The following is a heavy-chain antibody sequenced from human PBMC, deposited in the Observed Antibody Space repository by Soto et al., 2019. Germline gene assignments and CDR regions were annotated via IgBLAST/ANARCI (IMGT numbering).Heavy chain of an antibody. CDR1: GYTFTGHY. CDR2: INPNSGGT. J-gene: IGHJ4*02. Sequence: ASVRVSGTASGYTFTGHYMHWVRQAPGQGLEWMGWINPNSGGTNYAQKFQGRVTMTRDTSISTAYMELSRLRSDDTAVYYCARGGSIAAAGTFFWGQGTLVTVSS. V-gene: IGHV1-2*02. CDR3: ARGGSIAAAGTFF. D-gene: IGHD6-13*01.